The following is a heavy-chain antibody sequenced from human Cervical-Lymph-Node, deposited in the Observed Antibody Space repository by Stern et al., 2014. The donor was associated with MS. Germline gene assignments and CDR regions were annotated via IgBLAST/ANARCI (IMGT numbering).Heavy chain of an antibody. V-gene: IGHV1-46*04. CDR1: GYTFINFY. CDR2: INPSDGST. D-gene: IGHD5-18*01. J-gene: IGHJ4*02. CDR3: AREHTAMGFGF. Sequence: VQLVESGAEVKKLGASVKVFCKATGYTFINFYMHWVRQAPGQGLEWMGIINPSDGSTSYAQTLQGRVTMTRDTSTNTFYMELGSLRSEDTAVYYCAREHTAMGFGFWGQGTLVTVSS.